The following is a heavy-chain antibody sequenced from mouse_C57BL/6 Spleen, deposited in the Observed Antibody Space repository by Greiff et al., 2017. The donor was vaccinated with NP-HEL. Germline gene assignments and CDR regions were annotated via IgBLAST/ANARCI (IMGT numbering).Heavy chain of an antibody. CDR2: IHPSDSDT. Sequence: QVHVKQPGAELVKPGASVKVSCKASGYTFTSYWMHWVKQRPGQGLEWIGRIHPSDSDTNYNQKFKGKAPLTVDKSSSTAYMQLSSLTSEDSAVYYCATTAERMDYWGQGTSVTVSS. D-gene: IGHD1-2*01. CDR3: ATTAERMDY. V-gene: IGHV1-74*01. CDR1: GYTFTSYW. J-gene: IGHJ4*01.